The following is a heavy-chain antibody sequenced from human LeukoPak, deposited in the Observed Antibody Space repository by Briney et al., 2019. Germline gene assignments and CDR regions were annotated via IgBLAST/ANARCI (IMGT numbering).Heavy chain of an antibody. CDR1: GFTFSYHW. D-gene: IGHD2/OR15-2a*01. CDR2: INHDGSST. J-gene: IGHJ4*02. Sequence: GGPLRLSCAASGFTFSYHWMHWVRQAPWKGLVWVSRINHDGSSTTYADSVKGRFTISRDNAKNTLYLQMNSLRAEDTAVYYCARAPYTTGRGYYFDYWGQGALVTVSS. CDR3: ARAPYTTGRGYYFDY. V-gene: IGHV3-74*01.